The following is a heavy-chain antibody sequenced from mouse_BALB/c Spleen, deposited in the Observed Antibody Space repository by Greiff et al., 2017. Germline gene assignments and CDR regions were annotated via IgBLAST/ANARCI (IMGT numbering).Heavy chain of an antibody. V-gene: IGHV5-6*01. D-gene: IGHD2-5*01. J-gene: IGHJ2*01. CDR3: ARQSNYSYYFDY. CDR1: GFTFSSYG. Sequence: EVKLMESGGDLVKPGGSLKLSCAASGFTFSSYGMSWVRQTPDKRLEWVATISSGGSYTYYPDSVKGRFTISRDNAKNTLYLQMSSLKSEDTAMYYCARQSNYSYYFDYWGQGTTLTVSS. CDR2: ISSGGSYT.